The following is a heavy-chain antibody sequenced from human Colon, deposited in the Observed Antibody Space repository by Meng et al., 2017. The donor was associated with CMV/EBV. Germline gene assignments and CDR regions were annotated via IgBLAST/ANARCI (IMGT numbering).Heavy chain of an antibody. Sequence: GGSLRLSCAASGFTFNRNSMSWVRQAPGKGLEWVSGINGVGDTTYYADSVQGRFTISRDNSKNTLYLRMIDLRAEDTAMYYCAKDRAYCGSFSCSPNYFDGWGQGNLVTVSS. CDR2: INGVGDTT. CDR3: AKDRAYCGSFSCSPNYFDG. J-gene: IGHJ4*02. V-gene: IGHV3-23*01. D-gene: IGHD2-21*01. CDR1: GFTFNRNS.